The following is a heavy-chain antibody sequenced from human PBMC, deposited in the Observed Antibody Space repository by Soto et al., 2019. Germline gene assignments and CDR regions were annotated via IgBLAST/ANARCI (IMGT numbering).Heavy chain of an antibody. V-gene: IGHV4-59*01. CDR2: ISYSGRT. CDR1: GDAISSYY. Sequence: PSETLSLTCTVSGDAISSYYWSWIRQPPGKGLEWIGHISYSGRTSYNSSLKSRVTISVDTYKSQLSPKLSSVTAADTAVYYCARHQQQEVARSPFDYWGQLTLVTVSS. CDR3: ARHQQQEVARSPFDY. D-gene: IGHD1-1*01. J-gene: IGHJ4*02.